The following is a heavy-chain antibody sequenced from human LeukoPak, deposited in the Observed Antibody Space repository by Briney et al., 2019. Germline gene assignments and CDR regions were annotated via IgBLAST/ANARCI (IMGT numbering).Heavy chain of an antibody. CDR3: ARAPEFSSGWLLDY. CDR1: GGSMSSYY. D-gene: IGHD6-19*01. CDR2: IYISGST. J-gene: IGHJ4*02. V-gene: IGHV4-4*07. Sequence: SETLSLTCTVSGGSMSSYYWSWIRQPPGKGLEWIGRIYISGSTNYNPSLKSRVTMSVDTSKNQFSLKLSSVTAADTAMYYCARAPEFSSGWLLDYWGQGTLVTVSS.